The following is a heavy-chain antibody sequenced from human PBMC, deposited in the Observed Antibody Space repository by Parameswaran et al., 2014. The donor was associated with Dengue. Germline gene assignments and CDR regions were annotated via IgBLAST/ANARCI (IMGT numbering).Heavy chain of an antibody. CDR1: VGSFSGYY. J-gene: IGHJ4*02. CDR3: ARLKGYNYSKTQIFPFDY. D-gene: IGHD4-11*01. Sequence: ASETPVPSPALSMVGSFSGYYWSWIRQPPGKGLEWIGEINHSGSTNYNPSLKSRVTISVDTSKNQFSLKLSSVTAADTAVYYCARLKGYNYSKTQIFPFDYWGQGNPGHRLL. CDR2: INHSGST. V-gene: IGHV4-34*01.